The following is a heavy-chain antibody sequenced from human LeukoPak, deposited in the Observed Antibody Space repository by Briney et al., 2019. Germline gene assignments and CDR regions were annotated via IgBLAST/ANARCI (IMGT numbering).Heavy chain of an antibody. J-gene: IGHJ5*02. CDR3: AKGSHRAAAGKRFDP. CDR1: GFTFSSYW. D-gene: IGHD6-13*01. CDR2: INSDGSST. Sequence: GGSLRLSCAASGFTFSSYWMHWVRQAPGKGLVWVSRINSDGSSTSYADSAKGRFTISRDNAKNTLYLQMNSLRAEDTAVYYCAKGSHRAAAGKRFDPWGQGTLVTVSS. V-gene: IGHV3-74*01.